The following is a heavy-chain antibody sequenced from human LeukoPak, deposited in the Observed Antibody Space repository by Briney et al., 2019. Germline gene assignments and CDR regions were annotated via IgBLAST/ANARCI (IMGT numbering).Heavy chain of an antibody. D-gene: IGHD1-26*01. CDR3: ARDRTERIFDL. CDR2: IYYSGST. CDR1: GGSISSYY. Sequence: SETLSLTCTVSGGSISSYYWSWIRQSPGKGLEWIGYIYYSGSTNYNPSLKSRVTISVDTSKNQFSLKLSSVTAADTAVYYCARDRTERIFDLWGRGTLVTVSS. V-gene: IGHV4-59*01. J-gene: IGHJ2*01.